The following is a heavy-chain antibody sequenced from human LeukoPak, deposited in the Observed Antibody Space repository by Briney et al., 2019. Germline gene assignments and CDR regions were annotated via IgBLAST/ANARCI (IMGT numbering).Heavy chain of an antibody. V-gene: IGHV3-30*01. Sequence: GGSLRLSCAASGFTFSSYAMHWVRQAPGKGLEWVAVISYDGSNKYYADSVKGRFTISRDNSKNTLYLQMNSLRAEDTAVYYCARDLGYCSSTSCYKARILYYFDYWGQGTLVTVSS. CDR1: GFTFSSYA. D-gene: IGHD2-2*02. J-gene: IGHJ4*02. CDR3: ARDLGYCSSTSCYKARILYYFDY. CDR2: ISYDGSNK.